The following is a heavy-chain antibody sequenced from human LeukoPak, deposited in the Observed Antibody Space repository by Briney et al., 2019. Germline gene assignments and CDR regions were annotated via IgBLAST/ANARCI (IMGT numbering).Heavy chain of an antibody. V-gene: IGHV4-59*01. CDR1: GGSISSYY. CDR2: IYYSGST. J-gene: IGHJ4*02. CDR3: ARSSDHCSSTSCSTPFDY. D-gene: IGHD2-2*01. Sequence: SETLSLTCTVSGGSISSYYWSWIRQPPGKGLEWIGYIYYSGSTNYNPSLKSPVTISVDTSKNQFSLKLSSVTAADTAVYYCARSSDHCSSTSCSTPFDYWGQGTLVTVSS.